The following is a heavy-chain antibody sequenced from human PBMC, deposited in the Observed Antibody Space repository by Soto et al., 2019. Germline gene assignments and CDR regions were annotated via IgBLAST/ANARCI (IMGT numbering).Heavy chain of an antibody. D-gene: IGHD6-13*01. CDR3: ARQAAACTGDYYYYYMDV. CDR1: GYTFTGYY. V-gene: IGHV1-2*04. J-gene: IGHJ6*03. CDR2: INPNSGGT. Sequence: ASVKVSCKASGYTFTGYYMHWVRQAPGQGLEWMGWINPNSGGTNYAQKFQGWVTMTRDTSISTAYMELSRLRSDDTAVYYCARQAAACTGDYYYYYMDVWGKGTTVTVSS.